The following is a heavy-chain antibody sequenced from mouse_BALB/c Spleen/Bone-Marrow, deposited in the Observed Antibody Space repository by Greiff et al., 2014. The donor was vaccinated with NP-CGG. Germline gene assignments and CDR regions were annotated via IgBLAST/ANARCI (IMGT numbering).Heavy chain of an antibody. J-gene: IGHJ2*01. CDR1: GFTFSRYG. CDR3: ARDGPYFFDY. CDR2: INSNGGST. V-gene: IGHV5-6-3*01. D-gene: IGHD2-10*01. Sequence: EVMLVASGGGLVRPGGSLKLSCAASGFTFSRYGMSWVRQTPDKRLELVATINSNGGSTYYPDSVKGRFTISRDNAKNTLYLQMSSLKSEDTAMYYCARDGPYFFDYWGRGTTLTVSS.